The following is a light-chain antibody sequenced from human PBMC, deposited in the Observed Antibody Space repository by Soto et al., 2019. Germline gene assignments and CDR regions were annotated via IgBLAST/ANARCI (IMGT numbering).Light chain of an antibody. Sequence: EIVMSQSPATLSVSPGERATRSCRASQSVLSNYVAWYQHKPGQAPRLLIFGASTTATGIPDRFSGSGSGTDFTLTISRLEPEDFAVYYCQQYGSSPTFGGGTKVDIK. J-gene: IGKJ4*01. V-gene: IGKV3-20*01. CDR3: QQYGSSPT. CDR1: QSVLSNY. CDR2: GAS.